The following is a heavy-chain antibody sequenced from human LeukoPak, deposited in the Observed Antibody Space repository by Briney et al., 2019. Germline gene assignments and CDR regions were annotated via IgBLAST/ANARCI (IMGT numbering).Heavy chain of an antibody. J-gene: IGHJ6*02. V-gene: IGHV1-2*02. CDR1: GYTFIGYY. D-gene: IGHD2-15*01. Sequence: ASVKVSCKASGYTFIGYYIHWVRQAPGQGLEWMGWINPNSGGTRNAQKLQGRVTMTSDTSTRTAYMELSSLKSDDTAVYYCARRLTRVKFGYGLDVWGQGTTVTVSS. CDR2: INPNSGGT. CDR3: ARRLTRVKFGYGLDV.